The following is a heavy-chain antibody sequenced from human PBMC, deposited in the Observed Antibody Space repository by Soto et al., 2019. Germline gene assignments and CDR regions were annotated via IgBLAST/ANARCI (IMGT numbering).Heavy chain of an antibody. CDR2: IYSGGYT. CDR3: ATNAGGGGY. V-gene: IGHV3-53*01. CDR1: GFTVSNNY. Sequence: EVQLVESGGGLIQPGGSLRLSCAVSGFTVSNNYMSWVRQAPGKGLEGVSVIYSGGYTAYGDSVKGRFTISRDNSKNTQFLQLNTLGAEDRAGFDGATNAGGGGYWGQGTLVTVSS. J-gene: IGHJ4*02. D-gene: IGHD3-10*01.